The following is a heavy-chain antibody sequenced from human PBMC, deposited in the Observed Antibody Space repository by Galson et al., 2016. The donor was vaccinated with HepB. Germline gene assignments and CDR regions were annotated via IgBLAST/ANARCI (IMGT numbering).Heavy chain of an antibody. V-gene: IGHV4-39*01. J-gene: IGHJ3*02. D-gene: IGHD2-8*01. Sequence: SETLSLTCTVSGGSISSSSYYWGWIRQSPGKGLEWIGNIYYSGTTYYNPSLKSRVTISVDTSKKQFSLKLSSVTAADTAVYYCLYGRSFEAFDIWGQGTMVTVSS. CDR2: IYYSGTT. CDR3: LYGRSFEAFDI. CDR1: GGSISSSSYY.